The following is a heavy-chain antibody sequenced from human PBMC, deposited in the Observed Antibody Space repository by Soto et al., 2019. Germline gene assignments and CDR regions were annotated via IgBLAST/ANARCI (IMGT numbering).Heavy chain of an antibody. CDR2: INPSSST. D-gene: IGHD2-15*01. CDR3: ARVGCSGGSCYAVAS. V-gene: IGHV1-46*01. J-gene: IGHJ4*02. Sequence: QVQLVQSGAEVKKPGASVKVSCKASGYSFTSYYIHWVRQAPGQGLEWMGIINPSSSTTYAQKFQGRVTMTRDTSTSTVYMELSSLRSEDTAVYYCARVGCSGGSCYAVASWGQGTLVTVSS. CDR1: GYSFTSYY.